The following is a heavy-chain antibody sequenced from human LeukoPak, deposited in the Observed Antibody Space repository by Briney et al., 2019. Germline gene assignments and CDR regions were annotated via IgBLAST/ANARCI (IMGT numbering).Heavy chain of an antibody. CDR1: GYTFTSYD. Sequence: ASVKVSCKASGYTFTSYDINWVRQATGQGLEWMGWMNPNSGNTGYAQKFRGRVTMTRNTSISTAYMELSSLRSEDTAVYYCARGVWFGELLGYWGQGTLVTVSS. D-gene: IGHD3-10*01. CDR2: MNPNSGNT. V-gene: IGHV1-8*01. J-gene: IGHJ4*02. CDR3: ARGVWFGELLGY.